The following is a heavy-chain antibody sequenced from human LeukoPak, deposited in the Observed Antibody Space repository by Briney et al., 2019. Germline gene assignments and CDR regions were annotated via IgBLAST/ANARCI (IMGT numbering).Heavy chain of an antibody. CDR2: MNLNSGNT. J-gene: IGHJ6*02. CDR3: ARGRVVVVPAAIDYYYYGMDV. CDR1: GYTFTSCA. Sequence: GASVKVSCKASGYTFTSCAINCVRQATGQGLEWMGWMNLNSGNTGYAQKYQGRVTMTRNTSIRTAYMELSSLRSEDTAVYYCARGRVVVVPAAIDYYYYGMDVWGQGTTATVSS. V-gene: IGHV1-8*01. D-gene: IGHD2-2*02.